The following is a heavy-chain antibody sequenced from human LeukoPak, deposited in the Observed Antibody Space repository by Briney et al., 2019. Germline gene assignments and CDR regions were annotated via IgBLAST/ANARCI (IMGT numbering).Heavy chain of an antibody. CDR3: AIRTPPEWAAYYFDY. CDR2: IYYSGST. V-gene: IGHV4-39*07. CDR1: GGSISSSSYY. Sequence: SETLSLTCTVSGGSISSSSYYWGWIRQPPGKGLEWIGSIYYSGSTYYNPSLKSRVTISVDTSKNQFCLKLSSTTGANTAVYYCAIRTPPEWAAYYFDYRGQGTLVTVFS. J-gene: IGHJ4*02. D-gene: IGHD3-3*01.